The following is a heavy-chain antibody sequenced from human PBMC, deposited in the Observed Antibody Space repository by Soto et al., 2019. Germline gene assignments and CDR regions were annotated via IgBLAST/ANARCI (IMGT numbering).Heavy chain of an antibody. CDR1: GGSITTGGYY. D-gene: IGHD2-15*01. CDR3: ARTKCSGGSCYSWSPDY. J-gene: IGHJ4*02. Sequence: SETLSLTCSVSGGSITTGGYYWSWIRQLPGKGLEWIGHRYYSESTYYNPSLKSRVSISLDTSKNQFSLKLSFVTAADTAMYYCARTKCSGGSCYSWSPDYWGQGTPVT. CDR2: RYYSEST. V-gene: IGHV4-31*03.